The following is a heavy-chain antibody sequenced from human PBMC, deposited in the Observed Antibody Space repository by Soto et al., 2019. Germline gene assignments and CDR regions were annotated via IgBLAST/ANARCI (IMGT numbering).Heavy chain of an antibody. CDR2: ISFDGSTE. Sequence: QVQLVESGGGVVQPGRSLRLSCAASGFTFISYAMHWVRQAPGKGLEWVAVISFDGSTEYYADSVKGRFTISRDNSKNPVYLQMTSLSSEDTAVYYCARSRHGSGSYTHFYYGLDVWGQGTTVTVSS. CDR1: GFTFISYA. CDR3: ARSRHGSGSYTHFYYGLDV. J-gene: IGHJ6*02. D-gene: IGHD3-10*01. V-gene: IGHV3-30-3*01.